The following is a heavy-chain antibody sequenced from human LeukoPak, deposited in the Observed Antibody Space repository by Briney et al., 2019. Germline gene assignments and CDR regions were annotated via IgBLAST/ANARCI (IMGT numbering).Heavy chain of an antibody. CDR1: GYTFSSYA. Sequence: PGGSLRLSCAASGYTFSSYAMSWVRQAPGKGLEWVSAISGSGGSTYYADSVKGRFTISRDNSKNTLYLQMNSLRAEDTAVYYCARDLGYGSGSYYEYYFDYWGQGTLVTVSS. CDR3: ARDLGYGSGSYYEYYFDY. CDR2: ISGSGGST. V-gene: IGHV3-23*01. D-gene: IGHD3-10*01. J-gene: IGHJ4*02.